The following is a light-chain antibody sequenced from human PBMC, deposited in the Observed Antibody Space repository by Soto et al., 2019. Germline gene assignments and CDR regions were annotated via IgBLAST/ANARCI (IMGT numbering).Light chain of an antibody. J-gene: IGLJ3*02. CDR3: VSYAGSNIWM. V-gene: IGLV2-8*01. Sequence: QSVLTQPPSASGSPGQSVTISCTGTSSDIGGYDYVSWYQQHPGKTPKFMIYEVSKRPSGVPDCFSGSKSGNTASLTVSGLHAEDEADYYCVSYAGSNIWMFGGGTKLTVL. CDR1: SSDIGGYDY. CDR2: EVS.